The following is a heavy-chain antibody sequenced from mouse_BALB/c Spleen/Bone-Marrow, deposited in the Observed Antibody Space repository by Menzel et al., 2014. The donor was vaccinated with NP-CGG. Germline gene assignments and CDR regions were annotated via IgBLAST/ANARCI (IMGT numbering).Heavy chain of an antibody. V-gene: IGHV2-9*02. D-gene: IGHD1-1*01. CDR3: AREGRGYYGSSGAAMDY. CDR1: GFSLTSYG. Sequence: VKLMESGPGLVAPSQSLSIPCTVSGFSLTSYGVHWVRQPPGKGLEWLGVIWAGGSTSYKSALMSRLSINQDNSKSQVFLKSNRLQIDDTATYYCAREGRGYYGSSGAAMDYWGQGTSVTVSS. J-gene: IGHJ4*01. CDR2: IWAGGST.